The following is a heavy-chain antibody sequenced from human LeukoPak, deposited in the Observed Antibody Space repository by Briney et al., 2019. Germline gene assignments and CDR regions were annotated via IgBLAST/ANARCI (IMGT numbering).Heavy chain of an antibody. D-gene: IGHD1-26*01. CDR2: IRSKAYGATT. J-gene: IGHJ3*02. CDR1: GFTFGDYG. V-gene: IGHV3-49*04. Sequence: GRSLRLSCITSGFTFGDYGLSWVRQAPGKGLEWVGFIRSKAYGATTEYAASLKDRFTISRDDFKSIAYLQVNSLKTEDTAVYYCTRILLKWELPGSDAFDIWGEGTMVTVSS. CDR3: TRILLKWELPGSDAFDI.